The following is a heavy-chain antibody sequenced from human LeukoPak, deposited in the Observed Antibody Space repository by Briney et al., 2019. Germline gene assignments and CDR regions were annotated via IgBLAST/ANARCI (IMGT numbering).Heavy chain of an antibody. CDR3: ASIDY. CDR1: GFTFSSYA. CDR2: ISYDGSNK. J-gene: IGHJ4*02. Sequence: GRSLGLSCAASGFTFSSYAMHWVRQAPGKGLEWVAVISYDGSNKYYADSVKGRFTISRDNSKNTLYLQMNSLRAEDTAVYYCASIDYWGQGTLVTVSS. V-gene: IGHV3-30*04.